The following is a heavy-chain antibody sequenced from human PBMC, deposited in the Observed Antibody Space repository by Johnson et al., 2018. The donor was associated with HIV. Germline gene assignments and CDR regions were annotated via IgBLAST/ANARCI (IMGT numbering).Heavy chain of an antibody. CDR2: ISYDGSNK. CDR1: GFTFKTYS. J-gene: IGHJ3*02. D-gene: IGHD2-15*01. CDR3: SGALRILDAFDI. Sequence: HVQLVESGGGVVQPGRSLRLSCAASGFTFKTYSIHWVRQAPGKGLEWVAVISYDGSNKYYADSVKCRFTISRDNSKNTLYLQMNSLRAEDTAVYYCSGALRILDAFDIWGQGTMVTVSS. V-gene: IGHV3-30-3*01.